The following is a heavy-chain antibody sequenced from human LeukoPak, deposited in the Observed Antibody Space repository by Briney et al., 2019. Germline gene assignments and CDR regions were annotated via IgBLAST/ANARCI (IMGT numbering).Heavy chain of an antibody. CDR3: ARRPHDYYDSSGYFWGNVKDAFDI. J-gene: IGHJ3*02. V-gene: IGHV4-59*02. CDR2: IYYTGST. Sequence: PSETLSLTCTISGGSVSDYYWSWIRQSPGKGLEWIGYIYYTGSTTYNPSLKSRVTISVDKSKNQFSLKLSSVTAADTAVYYCARRPHDYYDSSGYFWGNVKDAFDIWGQGTMVTVSS. D-gene: IGHD3-22*01. CDR1: GGSVSDYY.